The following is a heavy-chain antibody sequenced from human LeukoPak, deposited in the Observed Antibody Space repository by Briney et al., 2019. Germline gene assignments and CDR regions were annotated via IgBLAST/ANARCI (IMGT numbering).Heavy chain of an antibody. D-gene: IGHD5-24*01. CDR2: ISAYNGNT. V-gene: IGHV1-18*01. CDR3: ARGAPTRWLQSHFDY. J-gene: IGHJ4*02. CDR1: GYTFTSYG. Sequence: GASVKVPCKASGYTFTSYGISWVRQAPGQGLEWMGWISAYNGNTNYAQKLQGRVTMTTDTSTSTAYMELRSLRSDDTAVYYCARGAPTRWLQSHFDYWGQGTLVTVSS.